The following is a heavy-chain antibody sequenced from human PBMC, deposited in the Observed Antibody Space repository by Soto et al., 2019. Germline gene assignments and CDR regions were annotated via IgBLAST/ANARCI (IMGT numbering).Heavy chain of an antibody. D-gene: IGHD3-3*01. CDR2: FIPVYRTL. CDR3: ATEVIWIGYFTVDA. V-gene: IGHV1-69*13. CDR1: GGSFGNSA. Sequence: SVKVSCKASGGSFGNSAINWVRQTPGQGLEWLGGFIPVYRTLNYAQKFQGRVTITADESTGTAYMTLSSLASDDTAVYYCATEVIWIGYFTVDAWGHGRRITVSS. J-gene: IGHJ5*01.